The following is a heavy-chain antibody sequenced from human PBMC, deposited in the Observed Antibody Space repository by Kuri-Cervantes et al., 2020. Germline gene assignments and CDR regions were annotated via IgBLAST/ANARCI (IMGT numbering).Heavy chain of an antibody. D-gene: IGHD6-13*01. CDR3: AKDRIGYSSSWAPDY. CDR1: GFTFSSYG. CDR2: ISYDGSNK. J-gene: IGHJ4*02. Sequence: GESLKSSCAASGFTFSSYGMHWVRQAPGKGLEWVAVISYDGSNKYYADSVRGRFTISRDNSKNTLYLQMNSLRAEDTAVYYCAKDRIGYSSSWAPDYWGQGTLVTVSS. V-gene: IGHV3-30*18.